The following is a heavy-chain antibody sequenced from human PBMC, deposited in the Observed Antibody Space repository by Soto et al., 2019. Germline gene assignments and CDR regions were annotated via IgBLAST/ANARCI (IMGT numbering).Heavy chain of an antibody. J-gene: IGHJ6*02. CDR2: IYPSGST. Sequence: LSETLSLTCTVSGGSISRYCWRWIRQPSGKGLEWIGRIYPSGSTNYSPSLKSRVTMSVDTSKNQLSLKLSSVTAADTAVYYCARGEIGNGYGMDVWGQGTTVTVSS. V-gene: IGHV4-4*07. CDR3: ARGEIGNGYGMDV. CDR1: GGSISRYC. D-gene: IGHD2-8*01.